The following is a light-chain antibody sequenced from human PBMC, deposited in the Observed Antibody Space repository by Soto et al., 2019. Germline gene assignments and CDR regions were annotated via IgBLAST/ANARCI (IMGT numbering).Light chain of an antibody. CDR2: EVE. CDR3: SSYTSTVTLVV. V-gene: IGLV2-14*03. Sequence: QSALTQPASVSASPGQSITISCTGTSSDIGDYNYVSWYQQRPGEAPKLILYEVENRPSGISDRFSGSKSGNTASLTISGLRTEDEAGYYCSSYTSTVTLVVFGGGTKVTVL. J-gene: IGLJ2*01. CDR1: SSDIGDYNY.